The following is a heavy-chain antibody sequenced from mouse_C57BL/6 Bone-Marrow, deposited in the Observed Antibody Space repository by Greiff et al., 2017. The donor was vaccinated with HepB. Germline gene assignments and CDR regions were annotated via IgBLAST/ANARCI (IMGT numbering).Heavy chain of an antibody. CDR2: ISSGGDYI. V-gene: IGHV5-9-1*02. D-gene: IGHD1-1*01. CDR1: GFTFSSYA. CDR3: TRDSHITTVPHY. Sequence: VHLVESGEGLVKPGGSLKLSCAASGFTFSSYAMSWVRQTPEKRLEWVAYISSGGDYIYYADTVKGRFTISRDNARNTLYLQMSSLKSEDTAMYYCTRDSHITTVPHYWGQGTLVTVSA. J-gene: IGHJ3*01.